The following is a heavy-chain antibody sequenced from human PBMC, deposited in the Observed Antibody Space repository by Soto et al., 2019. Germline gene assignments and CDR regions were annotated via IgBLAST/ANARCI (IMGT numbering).Heavy chain of an antibody. D-gene: IGHD3-22*01. CDR1: GGSISSGDYY. CDR2: IYYSGST. V-gene: IGHV4-30-4*01. Sequence: SETLSLTCTFSGGSISSGDYYWSWIRKPPGKGLEWIGYIYYSGSTYYNPSLKSRVTISVDTSKNQFSLKLSSVTAADTAVYYCARASETYYYDSSGSTLDYWGQGTLVTVSS. CDR3: ARASETYYYDSSGSTLDY. J-gene: IGHJ4*02.